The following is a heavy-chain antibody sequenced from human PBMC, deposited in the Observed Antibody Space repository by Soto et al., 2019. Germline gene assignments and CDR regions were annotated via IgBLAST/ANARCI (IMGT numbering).Heavy chain of an antibody. Sequence: SETLSLTCTVSGGSISSYYWSWIRQPPGKGLEWIGYIYYSGSTNYNPSLKSRVTISVDTSKNQFSLKLSSVTAADTAVYYCARGYYYYDSSGYYDYWGHGTLVTVSS. V-gene: IGHV4-59*01. CDR2: IYYSGST. D-gene: IGHD3-22*01. J-gene: IGHJ4*01. CDR1: GGSISSYY. CDR3: ARGYYYYDSSGYYDY.